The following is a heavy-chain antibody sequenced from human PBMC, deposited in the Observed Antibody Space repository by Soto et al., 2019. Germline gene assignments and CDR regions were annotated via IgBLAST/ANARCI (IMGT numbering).Heavy chain of an antibody. D-gene: IGHD2-15*01. CDR1: GGTFSRYT. Sequence: QVQLVQSGAEVKKPGSSVKVSCKASGGTFSRYTFTWVRQAPGQGLEWMGRIIPILDIPNYAQNFQGRVTITAEKSTSTAYMELSSLTSDDTAVYYCASHFTGVLVLGASPPGGDNYGWDVWGQGTTVTGSS. CDR2: IIPILDIP. CDR3: ASHFTGVLVLGASPPGGDNYGWDV. V-gene: IGHV1-69*02. J-gene: IGHJ6*02.